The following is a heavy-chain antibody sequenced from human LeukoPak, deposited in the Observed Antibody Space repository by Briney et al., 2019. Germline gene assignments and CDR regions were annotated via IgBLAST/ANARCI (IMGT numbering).Heavy chain of an antibody. D-gene: IGHD1-14*01. CDR1: GYSMSSGYY. CDR3: ASTPTVYYNSMDV. J-gene: IGHJ6*03. Sequence: SETLSLTCAVSGYSMSSGYYWGWIRQPPGKGLEWIGSIYHSGNTYYNPSLKSRVTISVDTSKNQFSLKLSSVTAADTAMYYCASTPTVYYNSMDVWGKGTTVTVSS. V-gene: IGHV4-38-2*01. CDR2: IYHSGNT.